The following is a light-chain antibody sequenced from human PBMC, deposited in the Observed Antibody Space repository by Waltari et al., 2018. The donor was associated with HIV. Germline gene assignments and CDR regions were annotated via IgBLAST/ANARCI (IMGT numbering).Light chain of an antibody. J-gene: IGKJ1*01. Sequence: DVQMTQSPLSLSASVGDRVTITCRASQHIRNYLAWFQQKAGKAHKSRIYDTCKGQNGVPSRFSGSGSGTDFTLTISSLQAEDFGTYYCQQYGHYPPTFGQGTKVEI. CDR2: DTC. CDR3: QQYGHYPPT. CDR1: QHIRNY. V-gene: IGKV1-16*01.